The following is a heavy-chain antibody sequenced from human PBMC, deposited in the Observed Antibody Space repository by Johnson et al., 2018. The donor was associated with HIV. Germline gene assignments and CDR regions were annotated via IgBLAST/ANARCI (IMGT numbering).Heavy chain of an antibody. CDR2: ISYDGINK. V-gene: IGHV3-30-3*01. Sequence: QVQLVESGGGLVQPGGSLRLSCVASGFTFSSYAMHWVRQAPGKGLEWVAVISYDGINKYYADSVKGRFTISRDNSKNTMYLQMNSLRAEDTAVYYCARATVDDYGDYDDAFDIWGQGTRVTVSS. CDR1: GFTFSSYA. CDR3: ARATVDDYGDYDDAFDI. D-gene: IGHD4-17*01. J-gene: IGHJ3*02.